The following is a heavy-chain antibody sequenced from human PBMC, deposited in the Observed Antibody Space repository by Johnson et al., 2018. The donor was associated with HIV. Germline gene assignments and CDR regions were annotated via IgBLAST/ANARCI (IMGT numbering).Heavy chain of an antibody. CDR1: GFTFSSFG. CDR3: AKGGSGTTRIRAQKGAFDI. Sequence: QVQLVESGGGVVQPGGSLRLSCAASGFTFSSFGMHWVRQAPGKGLEWVAFIRYDGSNKYFAASVKGRFPISRDNSKNTRYLQMNSLRAEDTAVYYCAKGGSGTTRIRAQKGAFDIWGQGTMVTVSS. V-gene: IGHV3-30*02. D-gene: IGHD6-19*01. J-gene: IGHJ3*02. CDR2: IRYDGSNK.